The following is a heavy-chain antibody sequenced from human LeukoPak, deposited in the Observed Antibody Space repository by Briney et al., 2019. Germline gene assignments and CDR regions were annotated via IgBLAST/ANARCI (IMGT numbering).Heavy chain of an antibody. D-gene: IGHD6-19*01. Sequence: GESLKISCKGSGYSFTSYWIGWVRQMPGKGLEWMGIIYPGDSDTRYSPSFQGRVTISADKSISTAYLQWSSLKASDTAMYYCARPTGQWLDRGAFGIWGQGTMVTVSS. J-gene: IGHJ3*02. CDR3: ARPTGQWLDRGAFGI. CDR2: IYPGDSDT. CDR1: GYSFTSYW. V-gene: IGHV5-51*01.